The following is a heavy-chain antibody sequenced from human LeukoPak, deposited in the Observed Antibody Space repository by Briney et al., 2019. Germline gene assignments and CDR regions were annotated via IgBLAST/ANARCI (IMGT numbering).Heavy chain of an antibody. Sequence: ETLSLTCTVSGGSISSYYWSWIRQPPGKGLEWIGEINHSGSTNYNPSLKSRVTISVDTSKNQFSLRLSSVTAADTAVYYCARGGFYCGGDCYVDYWGQGTLVTVSS. D-gene: IGHD2-21*02. CDR3: ARGGFYCGGDCYVDY. V-gene: IGHV4-34*01. J-gene: IGHJ4*02. CDR1: GGSISSYY. CDR2: INHSGST.